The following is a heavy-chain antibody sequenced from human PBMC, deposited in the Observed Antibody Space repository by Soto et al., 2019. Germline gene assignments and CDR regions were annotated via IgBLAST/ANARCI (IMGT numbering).Heavy chain of an antibody. V-gene: IGHV4-39*01. J-gene: IGHJ4*02. CDR1: GDSISSSSYY. D-gene: IGHD5-18*01. Sequence: SETLSLTCTVSGDSISSSSYYWGWIRQPPGKGLEWIGSIYYSGSTYYNPSLKSRVTISVDTSKNQFSLKLSSVTAADTAVYYCARQSSYSYGYEFDYWGQGTLVTVSS. CDR3: ARQSSYSYGYEFDY. CDR2: IYYSGST.